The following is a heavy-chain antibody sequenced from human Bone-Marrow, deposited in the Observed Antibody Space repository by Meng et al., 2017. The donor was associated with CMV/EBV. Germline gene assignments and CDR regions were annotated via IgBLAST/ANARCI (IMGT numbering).Heavy chain of an antibody. D-gene: IGHD4-11*01. CDR3: AREQGLYSDYVYYFEY. Sequence: GGSLRLSCAASGFTISTYAMYWVRQAPGKGLEWVAVISYDGSNKYYADSVKGRFTISRDNSKNTLYLHMNRLRAEDTALYYCAREQGLYSDYVYYFEYWGQGTLVTVSS. J-gene: IGHJ4*02. CDR1: GFTISTYA. CDR2: ISYDGSNK. V-gene: IGHV3-30-3*01.